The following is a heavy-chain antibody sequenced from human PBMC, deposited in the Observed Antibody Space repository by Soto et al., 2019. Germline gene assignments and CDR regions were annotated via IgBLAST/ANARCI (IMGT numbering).Heavy chain of an antibody. CDR1: GFTVSSNY. CDR2: IYSGGTT. V-gene: IGHV3-66*01. D-gene: IGHD3-22*01. Sequence: EVQLVESGGGLVQPGGSLRLSCAASGFTVSSNYMSWVRQAPGKGLEWVSVIYSGGTTNYEDSVKSRFSISRDNSTNTLYLQMNRLRAEDTTVYYCARNGESSDNRGWFAPGGQGTLVTVS. CDR3: ARNGESSDNRGWFAP. J-gene: IGHJ5*02.